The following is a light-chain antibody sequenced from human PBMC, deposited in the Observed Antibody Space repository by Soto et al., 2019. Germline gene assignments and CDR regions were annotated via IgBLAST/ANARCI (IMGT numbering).Light chain of an antibody. CDR1: IGAVTRGYY. Sequence: QAVVTQEPSLTVSPGGTVTLTCASSIGAVTRGYYPNWFQQKPGQAPRALIYSTSDKYSWTPARFSGSLLGDKAALTLSGGQPEDEAYYYCLLYDGGAGVFGGGTKLTVL. CDR3: LLYDGGAGV. CDR2: STS. V-gene: IGLV7-43*01. J-gene: IGLJ2*01.